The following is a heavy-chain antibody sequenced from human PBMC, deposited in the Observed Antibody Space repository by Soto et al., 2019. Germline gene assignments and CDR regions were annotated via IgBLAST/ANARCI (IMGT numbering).Heavy chain of an antibody. CDR1: GFTFSSYG. CDR3: AKEGIPLAGTGLDY. V-gene: IGHV3-30*18. D-gene: IGHD6-19*01. J-gene: IGHJ4*02. Sequence: QVQLVESGGGVVQPGRSLRLSCAASGFTFSSYGMHWVRQAPGKGLEWVAVISYDGGIQYYADSAKGRFTISSDNSKNTLFLQMNSLRPEDTAVYYCAKEGIPLAGTGLDYWGQGTLVTVSS. CDR2: ISYDGGIQ.